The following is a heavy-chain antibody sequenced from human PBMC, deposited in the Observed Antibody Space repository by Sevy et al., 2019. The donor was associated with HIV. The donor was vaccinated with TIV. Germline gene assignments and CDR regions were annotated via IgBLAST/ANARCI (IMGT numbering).Heavy chain of an antibody. V-gene: IGHV1-8*01. CDR3: ARGGNGDFWSYEYYYYGMDV. Sequence: ASVKVSCEAFGYTFTSYDINWVRQVPGQGLEWMGWMSPNTGATGFAQKFQGRVTLTRNKSITTAYMELSSLTYEDTAVYYCARGGNGDFWSYEYYYYGMDVWGQGTTVTVSS. J-gene: IGHJ6*02. D-gene: IGHD3-3*01. CDR2: MSPNTGAT. CDR1: GYTFTSYD.